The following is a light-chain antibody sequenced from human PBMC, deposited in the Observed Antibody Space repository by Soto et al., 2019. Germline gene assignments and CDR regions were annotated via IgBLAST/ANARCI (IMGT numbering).Light chain of an antibody. CDR2: VVT. CDR3: SSYTNIDTGACV. V-gene: IGLV2-14*01. CDR1: DGGIGGHTR. Sequence: QSVPTQPAAVSGSPGPSITVSPPGTDGGIGGHTRVSWDNHHQGKAPKPRIYVVTNRPSEDSNRISGSKSGNTASLTIFVLQAEGEAEYYCSSYTNIDTGACVCGTGTKVTV. J-gene: IGLJ1*01.